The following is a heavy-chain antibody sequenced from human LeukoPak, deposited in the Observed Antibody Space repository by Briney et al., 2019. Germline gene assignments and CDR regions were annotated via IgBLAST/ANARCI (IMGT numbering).Heavy chain of an antibody. V-gene: IGHV3-30-3*01. D-gene: IGHD3-10*01. J-gene: IGHJ6*02. CDR3: ARGGYGLGSFYYNFYGLDV. CDR1: GFSISTYI. CDR2: ISCDGNDK. Sequence: GRSLRLSCAVSGFSISTYIMHWVRQAPGKGLEWVAVISCDGNDKHVADSVKDRITTSRDNSKNTLYLQMNSLRPEDTAVYYCARGGYGLGSFYYNFYGLDVWGQGTPVTVSS.